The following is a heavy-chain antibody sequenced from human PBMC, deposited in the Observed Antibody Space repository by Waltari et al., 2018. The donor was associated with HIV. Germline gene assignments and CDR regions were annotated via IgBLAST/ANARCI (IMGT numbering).Heavy chain of an antibody. CDR2: INPKSGGT. CDR1: GYTFTDNY. J-gene: IGHJ6*02. Sequence: QVELVQSGAEVKKPGASVTASCKASGYTFTDNYINWLRQAPGHGLEWMGWINPKSGGTKHAQKFQGRVTMTRDTSMSTVYMEVSRLTSDDTAVYYCARGGASTTPRDYNYYGLDVWGQGTTVTVSS. D-gene: IGHD2-2*01. V-gene: IGHV1-2*02. CDR3: ARGGASTTPRDYNYYGLDV.